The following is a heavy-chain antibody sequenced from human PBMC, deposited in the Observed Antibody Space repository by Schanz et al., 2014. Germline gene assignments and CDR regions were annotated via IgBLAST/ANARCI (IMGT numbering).Heavy chain of an antibody. V-gene: IGHV1-69*04. D-gene: IGHD2-8*01. Sequence: QVQLVQSGAEVKKPGSSVKVSCKASGGTFSSYAFIWVRQAPGQGLEWMGKIIPILGMENYAQKFQGRVTITADISTSTAYMDLSSLRSDDTAVYYCAKGAGAGLYYAFDWWGQGTLVTVSS. CDR2: IIPILGME. J-gene: IGHJ4*02. CDR3: AKGAGAGLYYAFDW. CDR1: GGTFSSYA.